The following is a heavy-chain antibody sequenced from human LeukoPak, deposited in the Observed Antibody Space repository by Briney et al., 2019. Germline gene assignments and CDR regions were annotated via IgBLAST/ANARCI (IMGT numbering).Heavy chain of an antibody. D-gene: IGHD4-11*01. CDR3: VRTRDYGNYRWFDP. CDR2: MSHSGTS. Sequence: PSETLSLTCGVSGGSITTGGYSWSWIRQPPGKGLEWIGGMSHSGTSYYNPSLKSRVTLSLDTSKNQFSLNLNSVTAADTAVYYCVRTRDYGNYRWFDPWGQGTLVTVSS. CDR1: GGSITTGGYS. V-gene: IGHV4-30-2*01. J-gene: IGHJ5*02.